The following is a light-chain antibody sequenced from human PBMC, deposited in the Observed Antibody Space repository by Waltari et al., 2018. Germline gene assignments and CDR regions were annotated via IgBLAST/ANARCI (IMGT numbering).Light chain of an antibody. J-gene: IGKJ2*01. CDR2: GAS. CDR1: QSVSITY. V-gene: IGKV3-20*01. CDR3: QHFRIPYT. Sequence: EIVLTQSPGPLSLSPGERATLSCRASQSVSITYLVWYQQKRGQAPRLLIYGASNRATGIPDSFSGSGSETDFTITISRREPEDFAVYYCQHFRIPYTFGQGTKLEI.